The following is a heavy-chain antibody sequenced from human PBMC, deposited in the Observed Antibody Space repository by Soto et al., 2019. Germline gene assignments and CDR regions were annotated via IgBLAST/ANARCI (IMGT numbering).Heavy chain of an antibody. CDR3: ARVSVRFGVSGAFDI. D-gene: IGHD3-10*01. CDR1: GFTFSSYA. J-gene: IGHJ3*02. CDR2: ISYDGSNK. V-gene: IGHV3-30-3*01. Sequence: QVQLVESGGGVVQPGRSLRLSCAASGFTFSSYAMHWVRQAPGKGLEWVAVISYDGSNKYYADSVKGRFTISRDNSKNTLYLQMNSLRAEDTAVYYCARVSVRFGVSGAFDIWGQGTMVTVSS.